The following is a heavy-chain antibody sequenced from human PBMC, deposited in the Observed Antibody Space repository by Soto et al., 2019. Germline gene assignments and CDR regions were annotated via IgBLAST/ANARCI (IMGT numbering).Heavy chain of an antibody. CDR2: IYYSGST. CDR3: ARSLSRGDYVGREIYKKYNCIHP. Sequence: SETLSLSCTVSGGSISSSSYYWGWIRQPPGKGLEWIGSIYYSGSTYYNPSLKSRVTLSVDTSKNQFSLKLSSVTAADTAVYYCARSLSRGDYVGREIYKKYNCIHPWGQAILVTGSS. V-gene: IGHV4-39*01. D-gene: IGHD4-17*01. CDR1: GGSISSSSYY. J-gene: IGHJ5*02.